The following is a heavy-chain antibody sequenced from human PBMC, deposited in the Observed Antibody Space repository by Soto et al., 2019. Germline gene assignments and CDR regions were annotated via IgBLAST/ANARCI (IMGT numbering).Heavy chain of an antibody. V-gene: IGHV3-30-3*01. J-gene: IGHJ6*02. Sequence: WGSLRLSCAAAGFTFSSYAMHWVRQAPGKGLEWVAVISYDGSNKYYADSVKGRFTISRDNSKNTLYLQMNSLRAEDRVVYYCARRFDANLWYGMDVWGQGTTVTV. D-gene: IGHD2-2*01. CDR2: ISYDGSNK. CDR1: GFTFSSYA. CDR3: ARRFDANLWYGMDV.